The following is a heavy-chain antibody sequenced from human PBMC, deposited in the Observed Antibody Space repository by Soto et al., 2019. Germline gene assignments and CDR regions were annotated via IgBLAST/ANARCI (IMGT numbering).Heavy chain of an antibody. Sequence: GGSLRLSCAASGFTFSSYGMHWVRQAPGKGLEWVAVIWYDGSNKFYADSVKGRFTISRDNSKNTLYLQMNSLRAEDTAVYYCARDRYSSSWYSLDYWGQGTLVTVSS. V-gene: IGHV3-33*01. CDR1: GFTFSSYG. D-gene: IGHD6-13*01. J-gene: IGHJ4*02. CDR3: ARDRYSSSWYSLDY. CDR2: IWYDGSNK.